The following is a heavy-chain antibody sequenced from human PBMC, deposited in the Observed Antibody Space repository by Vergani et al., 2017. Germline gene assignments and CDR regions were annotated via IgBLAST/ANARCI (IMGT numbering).Heavy chain of an antibody. CDR2: IYYSGST. CDR1: GGSISSYY. CDR3: ARVERSGWSRGDAFDI. Sequence: QVQLQESGPGLVKPSETLSLTCTVSGGSISSYYWSWIRPPPGKGREWIGYIYYSGSTNYNSALKSRGTISVDTSKNQFSLKLSSVTAADTAVYYCARVERSGWSRGDAFDIWGQGTMVTVSS. D-gene: IGHD6-19*01. V-gene: IGHV4-59*01. J-gene: IGHJ3*02.